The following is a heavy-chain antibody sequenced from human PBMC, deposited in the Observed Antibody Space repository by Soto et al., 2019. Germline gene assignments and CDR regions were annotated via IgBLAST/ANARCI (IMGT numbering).Heavy chain of an antibody. CDR1: GGTFSGNT. V-gene: IGHV1-69*08. J-gene: IGHJ3*02. Sequence: QVQLVQSGAEVRKPGSWVKVSCKASGGTFSGNTINGVRQAPGQGLEWMGRIIPILDIANYAQNLQGRVTITADKSTSTAYIELSSLRSEDTAVYYCVRDRSYDISTGWTDGFDIWGQGTMVTVSS. CDR3: VRDRSYDISTGWTDGFDI. CDR2: IIPILDIA. D-gene: IGHD3-9*01.